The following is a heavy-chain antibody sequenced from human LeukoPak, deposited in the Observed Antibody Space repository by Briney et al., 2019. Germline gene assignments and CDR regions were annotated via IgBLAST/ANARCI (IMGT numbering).Heavy chain of an antibody. CDR1: GFTFSSYW. CDR2: INSDGSST. D-gene: IGHD3-22*01. J-gene: IGHJ3*02. V-gene: IGHV3-74*01. Sequence: GGSLRLSCAAPGFTFSSYWMHWVRQAPGKGLVWVSRINSDGSSTSYADSVKGRFTISRDNAKNTLYLQMNSLRAEDTAVYYCARPSGYYDSSVAFDIWGQGTMVTVSS. CDR3: ARPSGYYDSSVAFDI.